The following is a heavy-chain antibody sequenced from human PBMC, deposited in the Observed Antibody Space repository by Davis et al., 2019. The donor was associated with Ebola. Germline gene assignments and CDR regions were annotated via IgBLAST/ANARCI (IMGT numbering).Heavy chain of an antibody. V-gene: IGHV3-64*01. D-gene: IGHD6-19*01. CDR1: GFTFSSYA. CDR3: GKDQEWMVQYYNGMDV. J-gene: IGHJ6*02. CDR2: ISSNGGST. Sequence: PGGSLRLSCAASGFTFSSYAMHWVRQAPGKGLEYVSAISSNGGSTYYANSVKGRFTISRDNSKNTLYLQMNSLRAEDTAVYYCGKDQEWMVQYYNGMDVWGQGTTVTVSS.